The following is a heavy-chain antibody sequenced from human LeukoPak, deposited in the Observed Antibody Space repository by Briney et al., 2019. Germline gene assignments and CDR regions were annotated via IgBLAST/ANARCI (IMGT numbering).Heavy chain of an antibody. CDR1: GGSFSGYY. J-gene: IGHJ5*02. Sequence: SETLSLTCAVYGGSFSGYYWSWIRQPPGKGLEWIGEINHSGSTNYNPSLKSRVTISVDTSKNQFSLKPSSVTAADTAVYYCARDSGTTGEVKFDPWGRGTLVTVSS. V-gene: IGHV4-34*01. CDR2: INHSGST. D-gene: IGHD3-10*01. CDR3: ARDSGTTGEVKFDP.